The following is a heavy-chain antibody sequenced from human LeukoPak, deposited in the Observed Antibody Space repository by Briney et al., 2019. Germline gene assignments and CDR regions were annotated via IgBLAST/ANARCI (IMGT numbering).Heavy chain of an antibody. Sequence: PSEALSLTRTISDGSISSYYWNWIRQPPGKGLEWIGEINHSGSTNYNPSLKSRVTISVDTSKNQFSLKLSSVTAADTAVYYCARACCGNYYYYYGMDVWGQGTTVTVSS. V-gene: IGHV4-34*01. CDR3: ARACCGNYYYYYGMDV. CDR2: INHSGST. D-gene: IGHD1-26*01. J-gene: IGHJ6*02. CDR1: DGSISSYY.